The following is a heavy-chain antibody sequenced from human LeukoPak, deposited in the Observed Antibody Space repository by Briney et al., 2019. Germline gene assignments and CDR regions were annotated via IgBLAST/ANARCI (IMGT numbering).Heavy chain of an antibody. CDR1: GFTFSSYG. CDR2: IRYDGSNK. D-gene: IGHD6-13*01. CDR3: AKDLMYSSSWSSDAFDI. J-gene: IGHJ3*02. V-gene: IGHV3-30*02. Sequence: GGSLRLSCAASGFTFSSYGMHWVRQAPGKGLGWVAFIRYDGSNKYYADSVKGRFTISRDNSKNTLYLQMNSLRAEDTAVYYCAKDLMYSSSWSSDAFDIWGQGTMVTVSS.